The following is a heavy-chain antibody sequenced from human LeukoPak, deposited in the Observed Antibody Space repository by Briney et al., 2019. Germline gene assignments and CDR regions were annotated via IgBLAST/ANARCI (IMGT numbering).Heavy chain of an antibody. V-gene: IGHV1-46*01. CDR1: EYTFTNYY. Sequence: ASVKVSCKAFEYTFTNYYIHWVRQAPGQGLEWMGLINPSGGSTSYSQNFQDRVAMTKDTSTSTVYMDLSSLRSEDTAVYYCARGPFADYGDYGHSFDYWGQGTLVTVAS. CDR3: ARGPFADYGDYGHSFDY. D-gene: IGHD4-17*01. CDR2: INPSGGST. J-gene: IGHJ4*02.